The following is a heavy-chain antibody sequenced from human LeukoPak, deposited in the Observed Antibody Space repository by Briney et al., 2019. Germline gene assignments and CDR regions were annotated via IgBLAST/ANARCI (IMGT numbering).Heavy chain of an antibody. Sequence: KPSETLSLTCAVYGGSFSGYYWSWIRQPPGKGLEWIGEINHSGSTNYNPSLKSRVTISVDTSKNQFSLKLSSVTAADTAVYYCARRLGGSSSWYYGCVGPRCYFDYWGQGTLVTVSS. CDR2: INHSGST. V-gene: IGHV4-34*01. D-gene: IGHD6-13*01. CDR3: ARRLGGSSSWYYGCVGPRCYFDY. J-gene: IGHJ4*02. CDR1: GGSFSGYY.